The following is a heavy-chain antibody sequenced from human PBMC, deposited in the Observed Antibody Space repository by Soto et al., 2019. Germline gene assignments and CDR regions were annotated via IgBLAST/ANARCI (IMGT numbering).Heavy chain of an antibody. J-gene: IGHJ4*02. Sequence: QVQLVQSGAEVKKPGASVKVSCKASGSTFPSSTVSWVRQAPGQGLEWMGWINAHNGNTKYAQKFQGRLTRTTDTSTGTGYMELRSLRSDDAAIYFCAIADYGDPDYWGQGTLVTVSS. CDR3: AIADYGDPDY. V-gene: IGHV1-18*01. CDR2: INAHNGNT. D-gene: IGHD4-17*01. CDR1: GSTFPSST.